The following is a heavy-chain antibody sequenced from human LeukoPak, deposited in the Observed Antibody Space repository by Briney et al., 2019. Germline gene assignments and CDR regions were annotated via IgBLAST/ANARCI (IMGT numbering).Heavy chain of an antibody. D-gene: IGHD1-1*01. J-gene: IGHJ4*02. V-gene: IGHV5-51*01. CDR2: IYPGDSDT. CDR3: ARASYNWNDNFDY. CDR1: GYTFTSYW. Sequence: GESLKISCEGSGYTFTSYWIAWVRQMPGKGLEWMGIIYPGDSDTRYSPSFQGQVTISADKSISTAYLQWSSLKASDTAMYYCARASYNWNDNFDYWGQGTLVTVSS.